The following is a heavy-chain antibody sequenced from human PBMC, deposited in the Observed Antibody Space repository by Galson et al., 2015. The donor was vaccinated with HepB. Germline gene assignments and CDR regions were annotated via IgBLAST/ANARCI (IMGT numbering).Heavy chain of an antibody. V-gene: IGHV3-21*01. Sequence: SLRLSCAASGFTFSSYSMNWVRQAPGKGLEWVSSISSSSSYIYYADSVKGRFTISRDNAKNSLYLQMNSLRAEDTAVYYCAREIRSIAANWFDPWGQGTLVTVSS. CDR2: ISSSSSYI. CDR3: AREIRSIAANWFDP. J-gene: IGHJ5*02. D-gene: IGHD6-6*01. CDR1: GFTFSSYS.